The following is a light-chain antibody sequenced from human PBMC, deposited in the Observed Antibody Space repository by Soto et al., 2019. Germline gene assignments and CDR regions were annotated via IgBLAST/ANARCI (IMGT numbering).Light chain of an antibody. CDR1: QSMTNW. CDR3: QQSYNTLIT. J-gene: IGKJ5*01. V-gene: IGKV1-5*01. Sequence: DIQMTQSPSTLSASVGDRVTITCLASQSMTNWLAWYQQKPGKAPKLLIYDASTLESGVPSRFSGSGSGTEFTLSISSLQPDDFATYYCQQSYNTLITFGHGTRLEIK. CDR2: DAS.